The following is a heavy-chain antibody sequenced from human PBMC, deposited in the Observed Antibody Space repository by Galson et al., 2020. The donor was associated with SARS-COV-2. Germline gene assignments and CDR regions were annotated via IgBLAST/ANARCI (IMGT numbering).Heavy chain of an antibody. V-gene: IGHV1-24*01. CDR1: GYTLTELS. CDR3: ATSTPITGTTGNWFDP. CDR2: FDPEDGET. D-gene: IGHD1-7*01. Sequence: ASVKVSCKVSGYTLTELSMHWVRQAPGKGLEWMGGFDPEDGETIYAQKFQGRVTMTEDTSTDTAYMELSSLRSEDTAVYYCATSTPITGTTGNWFDPWVQGTLVTVSS. J-gene: IGHJ5*02.